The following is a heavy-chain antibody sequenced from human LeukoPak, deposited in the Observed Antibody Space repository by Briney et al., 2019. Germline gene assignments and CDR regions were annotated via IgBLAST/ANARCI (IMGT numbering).Heavy chain of an antibody. CDR1: GYLFTGHY. CDR2: INPNTGDS. V-gene: IGHV1-2*02. J-gene: IGHJ4*02. CDR3: VRGGEGLLPYY. D-gene: IGHD3-16*01. Sequence: GASVKVSCTTSGYLFTGHYVHWIRQAHGQGLEWLGCINPNTGDSQYAEKSQGRVTVTRDTSISTAYMEVTSLESDDSAVYYCVRGGEGLLPYYWGQGTLVTVSS.